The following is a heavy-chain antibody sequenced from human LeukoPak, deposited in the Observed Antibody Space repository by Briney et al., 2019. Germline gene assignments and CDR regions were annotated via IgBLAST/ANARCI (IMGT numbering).Heavy chain of an antibody. CDR1: GYSFSTYS. CDR3: ARQEGGTYRLDAFDI. V-gene: IGHV5-51*01. Sequence: GESLQISCKGSGYSFSTYSIGWVRQLPGKGLEWMGIIYPGDSDTRYSPSFQGQVIISADKSIRTAYLQWSSLKASDTAMYYCARQEGGTYRLDAFDIWGQGTMVTVSS. D-gene: IGHD1-1*01. J-gene: IGHJ3*02. CDR2: IYPGDSDT.